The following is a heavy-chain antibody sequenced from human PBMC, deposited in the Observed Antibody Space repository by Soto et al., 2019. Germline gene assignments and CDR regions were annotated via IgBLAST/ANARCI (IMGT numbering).Heavy chain of an antibody. Sequence: SETLSLTCAISGDSVSSNSAAWNWIRQSPSRGLEWLGRTYYRSKWYNDYAVSVKSRITSNPDTSKNHFSLQLKSVTPEDTALYFCARLAPWGSSGGGDYWGQGTLVTVSS. CDR2: TYYRSKWYN. J-gene: IGHJ4*02. V-gene: IGHV6-1*01. D-gene: IGHD3-16*01. CDR1: GDSVSSNSAA. CDR3: ARLAPWGSSGGGDY.